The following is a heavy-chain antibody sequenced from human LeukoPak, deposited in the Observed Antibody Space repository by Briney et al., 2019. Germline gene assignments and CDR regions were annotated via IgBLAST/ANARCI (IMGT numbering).Heavy chain of an antibody. D-gene: IGHD3-10*01. J-gene: IGHJ6*02. V-gene: IGHV3-21*01. Sequence: GGSLRLSCAASGFTFSSYSMNWVRQAPGKGLEWVSSISSSSSYIYYADSVKGRFTISRDNAKNSLYLQMNSLRAEDTAVYYCARAGTFGELLGSSYYYYGMDVWGQGTTVTVSS. CDR1: GFTFSSYS. CDR3: ARAGTFGELLGSSYYYYGMDV. CDR2: ISSSSSYI.